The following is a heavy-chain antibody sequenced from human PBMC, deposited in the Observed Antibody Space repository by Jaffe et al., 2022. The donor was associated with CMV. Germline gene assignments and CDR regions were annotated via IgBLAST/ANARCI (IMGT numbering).Heavy chain of an antibody. CDR2: INPNSGGT. V-gene: IGHV1-2*02. J-gene: IGHJ6*02. D-gene: IGHD1-20*01. Sequence: QVQLVQSGAEVKKPGASVKVSCKASGYTFIGYHIHWVRQAPGQGLEWMGWINPNSGGTNYAQKFQGRVTMTRDTSINTAYMALSSLGSDDTALYYCAREGGAYNSAFYYGMDVWGQGTTVTVSS. CDR3: AREGGAYNSAFYYGMDV. CDR1: GYTFIGYH.